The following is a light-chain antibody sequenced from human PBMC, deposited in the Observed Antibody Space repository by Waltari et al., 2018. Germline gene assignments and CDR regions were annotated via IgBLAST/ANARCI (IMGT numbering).Light chain of an antibody. CDR1: RFINNY. CDR3: LQTLTTPLT. V-gene: IGKV1-39*01. Sequence: DIQMTQSPSSLSASVGDRVTITCRAGRFINNYLNWYQQKPGKAPKLLIYAASTLHSGFPSRFSGRGSGTDFTLTVSSLQADDFATYYCLQTLTTPLTFGGGTIVDIK. J-gene: IGKJ4*01. CDR2: AAS.